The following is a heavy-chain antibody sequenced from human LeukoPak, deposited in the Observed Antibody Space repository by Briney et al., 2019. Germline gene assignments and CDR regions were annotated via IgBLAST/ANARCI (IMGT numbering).Heavy chain of an antibody. CDR2: INPNSGGT. CDR1: GYTFTGYY. D-gene: IGHD6-19*01. J-gene: IGHJ4*02. CDR3: ARAKNGYSSGWYGD. V-gene: IGHV1-2*02. Sequence: ASVKVSCKASGYTFTGYYMHWVRQAPGQGLEWMGWINPNSGGTNYAQKFQGRVTMTRDTSISTAYMELSRLRSDDTAVYYCARAKNGYSSGWYGDWGQGTLVTVSS.